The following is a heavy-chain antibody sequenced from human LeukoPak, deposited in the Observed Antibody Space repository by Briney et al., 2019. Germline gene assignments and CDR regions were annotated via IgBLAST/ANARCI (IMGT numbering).Heavy chain of an antibody. Sequence: SQTLSLTCTVSGGSISSGGYYWSWIRQHPGKGLEWIGYIYYSGSTYYNPSLKSRVTISVDRSKNQFSLKLSSVTAADTAVYYCARGRTTVVTPYYFDYWGQGTLVTVSS. V-gene: IGHV4-31*03. D-gene: IGHD4-23*01. CDR1: GGSISSGGYY. CDR2: IYYSGST. CDR3: ARGRTTVVTPYYFDY. J-gene: IGHJ4*02.